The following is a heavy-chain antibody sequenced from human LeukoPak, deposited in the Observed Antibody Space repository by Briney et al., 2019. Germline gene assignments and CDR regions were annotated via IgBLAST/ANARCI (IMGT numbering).Heavy chain of an antibody. V-gene: IGHV4-39*07. J-gene: IGHJ4*02. CDR1: GGSISSSSYY. CDR2: IYYSGST. Sequence: SETLSLTCTVSGGSISSSSYYWGWIRQPPGKGLEWIGSIYYSGSTYYNPSLKSRVTISVDKSKNQFSLKLSSVTAADTAVYYCARGLVRDGYKSFDYWGQGTLVTVSS. CDR3: ARGLVRDGYKSFDY. D-gene: IGHD5-24*01.